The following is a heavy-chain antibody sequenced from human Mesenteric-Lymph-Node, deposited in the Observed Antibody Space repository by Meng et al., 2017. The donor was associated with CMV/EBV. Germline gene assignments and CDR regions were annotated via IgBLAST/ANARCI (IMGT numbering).Heavy chain of an antibody. CDR2: IKQDGSEK. CDR1: GFTFSSYW. CDR3: ANSGGSRRFLEWLYPGY. V-gene: IGHV3-7*03. Sequence: GESLKISCAASGFTFSSYWMSWVRQAPGKGLEWVANIKQDGSEKNYVDSVKGRFTISRDNAKNSLYLQMNSLRAEDTAVYYCANSGGSRRFLEWLYPGYWGQGTLVTVSS. J-gene: IGHJ4*02. D-gene: IGHD3-3*01.